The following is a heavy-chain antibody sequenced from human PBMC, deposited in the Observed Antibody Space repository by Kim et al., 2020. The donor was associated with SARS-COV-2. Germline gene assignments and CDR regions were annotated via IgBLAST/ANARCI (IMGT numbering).Heavy chain of an antibody. CDR2: IWYDGSNK. J-gene: IGHJ4*02. V-gene: IGHV3-33*01. D-gene: IGHD2-21*02. CDR1: GITFSSYG. CDR3: ARDHHLGSDSSPRY. Sequence: GGSLRLSCAASGITFSSYGMHWVRQAPGKGLEWVAVIWYDGSNKYYADSVKGRFTISRDNSKNTLSLQMNSLRAEDTAVYDCARDHHLGSDSSPRYWGQG.